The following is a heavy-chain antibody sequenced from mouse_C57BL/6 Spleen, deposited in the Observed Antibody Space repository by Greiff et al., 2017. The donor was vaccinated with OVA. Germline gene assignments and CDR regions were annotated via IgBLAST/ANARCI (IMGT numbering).Heavy chain of an antibody. CDR3: ARTPYYYGSSYNWYFDV. V-gene: IGHV1-42*01. Sequence: VQLQQSGPELVKPGASVKISCKASGYSFTGYYMNWVKQSPEKSLEWIGEINPSTGGTTYNQKFKAKATLTVYKSSSTAYMQLKSLTSEDSSVYYCARTPYYYGSSYNWYFDVWGTGTTVTVSA. D-gene: IGHD1-1*01. J-gene: IGHJ1*03. CDR2: INPSTGGT. CDR1: GYSFTGYY.